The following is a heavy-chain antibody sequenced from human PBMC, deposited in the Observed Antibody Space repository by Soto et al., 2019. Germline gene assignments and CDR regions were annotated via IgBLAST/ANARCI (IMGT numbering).Heavy chain of an antibody. CDR1: GFTFSSYA. V-gene: IGHV3-23*01. Sequence: RLSCAASGFTFSSYAMSWVRQAPGKGLEWVSAISGSGGSTYYADSVKGRFTISRDNSKNTLYLQMNSLRAEDTAVYYCAKTNWAGYYFDYWGQGTLVTVSS. CDR2: ISGSGGST. D-gene: IGHD3-16*01. J-gene: IGHJ4*02. CDR3: AKTNWAGYYFDY.